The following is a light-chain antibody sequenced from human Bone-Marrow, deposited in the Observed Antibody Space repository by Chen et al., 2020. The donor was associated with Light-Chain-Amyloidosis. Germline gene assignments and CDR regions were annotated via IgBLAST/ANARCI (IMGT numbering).Light chain of an antibody. CDR3: QVWDRSSDRPV. V-gene: IGLV3-21*02. CDR2: DDS. Sequence: SYVLTQPSSVSVAPGQTATSACGGNNIGSTSVHWYQQTPGQAPLLVVYDDSDRPSGIPERLSGSNSENTAPLTISRVEAGDEADYYCQVWDRSSDRPVFGGGTKLTVL. J-gene: IGLJ3*02. CDR1: NIGSTS.